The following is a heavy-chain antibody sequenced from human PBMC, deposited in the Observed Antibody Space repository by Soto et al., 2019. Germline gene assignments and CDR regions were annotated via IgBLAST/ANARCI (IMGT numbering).Heavy chain of an antibody. CDR2: IRSKAYGGTT. Sequence: PVGSLRFSCTASGFTFGDYAMSWFRQAPGKGLEWVGFIRSKAYGGTTEYAASVKGRFTISRDDSKSIAYLQMNSLKTEDTAVYYCTRDHSPGIAAADDYWGQGTLVTVSS. V-gene: IGHV3-49*03. CDR1: GFTFGDYA. D-gene: IGHD6-13*01. CDR3: TRDHSPGIAAADDY. J-gene: IGHJ4*02.